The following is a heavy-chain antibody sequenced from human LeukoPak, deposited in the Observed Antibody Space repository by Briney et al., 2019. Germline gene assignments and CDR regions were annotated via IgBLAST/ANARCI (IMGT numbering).Heavy chain of an antibody. V-gene: IGHV1-2*02. Sequence: GASVKVSCKASGYTFSGYYMHWGRQAPGQGLGWMGWINPTSGGTKHAQKFQCRVTMTRDTSISTAYMELSRLRSHDTAVYYCARSQWLIDASIDYWGQGTLVTVSS. CDR1: GYTFSGYY. CDR2: INPTSGGT. D-gene: IGHD6-19*01. CDR3: ARSQWLIDASIDY. J-gene: IGHJ4*02.